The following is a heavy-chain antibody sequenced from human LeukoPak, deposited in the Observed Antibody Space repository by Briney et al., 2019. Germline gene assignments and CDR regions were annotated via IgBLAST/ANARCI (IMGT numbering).Heavy chain of an antibody. D-gene: IGHD4-11*01. CDR3: ARDQLDYSNYQPFDY. V-gene: IGHV3-53*01. CDR2: IYSGGST. J-gene: IGHJ4*02. CDR1: GFTVSSNY. Sequence: PGGSLRLSCAASGFTVSSNYMSWVRQAPGKGLEWVSVIYSGGSTYYADSVKGRFTISRDNSKNTLYLQMNSLRAEDTAVYYCARDQLDYSNYQPFDYWGQGTLVTVSS.